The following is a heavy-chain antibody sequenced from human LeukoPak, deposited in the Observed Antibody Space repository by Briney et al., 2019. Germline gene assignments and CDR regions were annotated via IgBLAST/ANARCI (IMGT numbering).Heavy chain of an antibody. V-gene: IGHV4-39*02. J-gene: IGHJ4*02. CDR1: GVSISSSNSY. Sequence: SETLSLTCTVSGVSISSSNSYWGWIRQPPGKGLEWIGSIHYSGNTYYNASLKSQVSISIDTSKNQFSLRLTSVTAADTAVYYCARDPVRDGAARDYWGQGILVTVSS. CDR3: ARDPVRDGAARDY. CDR2: IHYSGNT. D-gene: IGHD6-6*01.